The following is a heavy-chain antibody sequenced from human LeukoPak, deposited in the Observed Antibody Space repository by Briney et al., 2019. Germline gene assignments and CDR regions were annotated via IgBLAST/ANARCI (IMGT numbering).Heavy chain of an antibody. Sequence: ASVKVSCKASGYTFTSYGISWVRQAPGQGLEWMGWISAYNGNTNYAQKLQGRVTMTTDTSTSTAYMELRSLRSDDTAVYYCARDSRDYGSGSYYNSLYWGQGTLVTVSS. CDR1: GYTFTSYG. J-gene: IGHJ4*02. CDR3: ARDSRDYGSGSYYNSLY. V-gene: IGHV1-18*01. D-gene: IGHD3-10*01. CDR2: ISAYNGNT.